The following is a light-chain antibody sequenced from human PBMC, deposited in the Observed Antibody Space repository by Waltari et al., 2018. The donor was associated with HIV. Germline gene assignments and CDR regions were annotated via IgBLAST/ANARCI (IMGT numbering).Light chain of an antibody. CDR2: DAS. Sequence: EIVLTQPPATLSLSPGERATLSCRASQSVSTYLAWYQQRPGQAPRILIYDASSRATGIPARFSGSGSGTEFTLNISSLEPADFAVYYCQQRSDWPRSTFGGGTKVEIK. J-gene: IGKJ4*01. V-gene: IGKV3-11*01. CDR1: QSVSTY. CDR3: QQRSDWPRST.